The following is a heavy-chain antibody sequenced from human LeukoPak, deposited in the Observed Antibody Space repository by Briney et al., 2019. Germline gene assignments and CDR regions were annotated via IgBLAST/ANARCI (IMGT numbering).Heavy chain of an antibody. CDR2: IRYDGSNK. D-gene: IGHD2-15*01. CDR3: ANLGYCSGGICYLPY. J-gene: IGHJ4*02. Sequence: GGSLRLSCAASGFTFSSYGMHWVRQAPGKGLEWVAFIRYDGSNKYYADSVKGRFTISRDNSKNTLYLQMNSLRAEDTAVYYCANLGYCSGGICYLPYWGQGTLVTVSS. CDR1: GFTFSSYG. V-gene: IGHV3-30*02.